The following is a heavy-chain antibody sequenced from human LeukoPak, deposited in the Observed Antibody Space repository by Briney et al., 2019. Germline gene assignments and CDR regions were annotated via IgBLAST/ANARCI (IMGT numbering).Heavy chain of an antibody. CDR3: ARDADLGTTITGGFDI. CDR1: GSTFPNYW. CDR2: KKHDGSAK. J-gene: IGHJ3*02. V-gene: IGHV3-7*01. D-gene: IGHD5-24*01. Sequence: GGSLRLSCAAPGSTFPNYWISGVGQPPGRGLEWVATKKHDGSAKFYVDSVKGRFTISRDNAKNLLYLQMNSLRAEDTAVYYCARDADLGTTITGGFDIWGQGTMVTVSS.